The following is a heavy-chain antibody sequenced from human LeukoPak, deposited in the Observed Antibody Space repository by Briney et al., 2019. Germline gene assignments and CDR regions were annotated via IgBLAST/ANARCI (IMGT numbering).Heavy chain of an antibody. J-gene: IGHJ4*02. D-gene: IGHD3-16*01. CDR2: ISGSVNST. Sequence: GGSLRLSCAASEFTFSSYSMNWVRQAPGKGLEWVSAISGSVNSTYYADSVKGRFTISRDNSKNTLYLQMNSLRAEDTAVYYCARSRGPNTFGGVHDYWGQGTLVTVSS. CDR3: ARSRGPNTFGGVHDY. V-gene: IGHV3-23*01. CDR1: EFTFSSYS.